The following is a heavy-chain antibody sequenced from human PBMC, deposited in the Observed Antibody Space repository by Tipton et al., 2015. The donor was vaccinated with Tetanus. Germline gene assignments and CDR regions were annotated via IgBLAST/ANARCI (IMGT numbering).Heavy chain of an antibody. V-gene: IGHV3-33*01. D-gene: IGHD3-3*01. J-gene: IGHJ6*02. Sequence: SLRLSCAASGFTFSSYGMHWVRQAPGKGLEWVAVIWYDGSNKYYADTVKGRFTISRDNSKNTLYLQMNSLRAEDTAVYYCARDREGVTIFSYGMDVWGQGPTVTVSS. CDR2: IWYDGSNK. CDR3: ARDREGVTIFSYGMDV. CDR1: GFTFSSYG.